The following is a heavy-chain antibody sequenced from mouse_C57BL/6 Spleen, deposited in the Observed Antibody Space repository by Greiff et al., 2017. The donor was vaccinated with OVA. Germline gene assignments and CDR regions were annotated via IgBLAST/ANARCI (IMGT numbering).Heavy chain of an antibody. J-gene: IGHJ4*01. CDR1: GFTFSDYY. Sequence: EVKLVESEGGLVQPGSSMKLSRTASGFTFSDYYMAWVRQVPEKGLEWVANINYDGSSTYYLDSLKSRFIISRDNAKNILYLQMSSLKSEDTATYYCAREGIYYGNPDYAMDYWGQGTSVTVSS. CDR3: AREGIYYGNPDYAMDY. CDR2: INYDGSST. D-gene: IGHD2-1*01. V-gene: IGHV5-16*01.